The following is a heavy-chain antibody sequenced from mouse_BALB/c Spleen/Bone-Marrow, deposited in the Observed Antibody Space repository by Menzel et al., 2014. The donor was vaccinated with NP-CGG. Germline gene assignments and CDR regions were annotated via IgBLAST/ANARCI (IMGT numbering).Heavy chain of an antibody. V-gene: IGHV5-6-3*01. Sequence: EVKVVESGGGLVQPGGSLKLPCAASGFTFSSYGMSWVRQTPDKRLEYAANINDNGGSTYYPASMMGRFIICRENAKKTLNLQMRSLKSETTAMYYCGAAYDGSRYGSVDVWGAGTTVTVSS. J-gene: IGHJ1*01. D-gene: IGHD1-1*01. CDR3: GAAYDGSRYGSVDV. CDR1: GFTFSSYG. CDR2: INDNGGST.